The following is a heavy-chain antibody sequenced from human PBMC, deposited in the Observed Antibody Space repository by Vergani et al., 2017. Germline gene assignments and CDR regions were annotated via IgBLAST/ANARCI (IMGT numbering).Heavy chain of an antibody. V-gene: IGHV3-21*04. CDR2: IGSIGPYI. CDR3: ARAYGRYDWFDY. J-gene: IGHJ4*01. CDR1: GFTFSDFS. D-gene: IGHD1-20*01. Sequence: EVQLQESGGGLVKPGGSLRLSCAASGFTFSDFSMSWVRQAPGKGLEWVAFIGSIGPYINYADSVKGRVTISRDNSKNTLYLQMNSLRVEDTAVYYCARAYGRYDWFDYWGQRTLVTVSS.